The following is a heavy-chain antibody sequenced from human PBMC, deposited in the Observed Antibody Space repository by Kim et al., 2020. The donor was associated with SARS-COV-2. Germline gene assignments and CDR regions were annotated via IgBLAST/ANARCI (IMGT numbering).Heavy chain of an antibody. D-gene: IGHD3-3*01. J-gene: IGHJ6*03. Sequence: ASVKVSCKASGYTFTSYDINWVRQATGQGLEWMGWMNPNSGNTGYAQKFQGRVTMTRNNSISTAYMDLSSLRSEDTTVYYCARETRRITIFGVVTAPNYYYYYMDVWGKRTTVTISS. V-gene: IGHV1-8*01. CDR2: MNPNSGNT. CDR3: ARETRRITIFGVVTAPNYYYYYMDV. CDR1: GYTFTSYD.